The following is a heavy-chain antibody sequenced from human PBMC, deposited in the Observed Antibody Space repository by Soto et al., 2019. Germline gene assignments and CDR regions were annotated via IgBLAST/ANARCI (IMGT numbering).Heavy chain of an antibody. Sequence: GGSLRLSCAASGFTFSIYAVAWIRQTPGKGLEWVSVIGAGSDGIQYVDSVKGRFSISRDNSKNTLYLHMNSLRAEDTAIYYCAKDSTSGPSRFFDLWGQGTLVTVSS. CDR1: GFTFSIYA. CDR3: AKDSTSGPSRFFDL. J-gene: IGHJ4*02. CDR2: IGAGSDGI. V-gene: IGHV3-23*01. D-gene: IGHD5-12*01.